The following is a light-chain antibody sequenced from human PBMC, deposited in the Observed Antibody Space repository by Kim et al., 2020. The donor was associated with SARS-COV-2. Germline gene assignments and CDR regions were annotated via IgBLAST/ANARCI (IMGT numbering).Light chain of an antibody. J-gene: IGLJ3*02. CDR1: TSNIGADYD. Sequence: QRVTISCSGSTSNIGADYDVHWYQQFPGTAPKPLIYGNFKRPSGVPDRFSGSKSGTAASLAITGLQAEEEAEYYCQSYDSSLSGWVFGGGTQLTVL. CDR3: QSYDSSLSGWV. CDR2: GNF. V-gene: IGLV1-40*01.